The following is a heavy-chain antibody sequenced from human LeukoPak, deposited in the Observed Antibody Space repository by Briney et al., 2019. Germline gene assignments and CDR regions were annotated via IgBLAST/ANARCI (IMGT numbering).Heavy chain of an antibody. D-gene: IGHD3-22*01. CDR2: IYYSGST. Sequence: SETLSLTCTVSGGSISSYYWSWIRQPPGKGLDWIGYIYYSGSTNYNPSLKSRVTISVDTSKNQFSLKLSSVTAADTAVYYCARWWNYYDSSGSPAGGAFDIWGQGTMVTVSS. CDR1: GGSISSYY. J-gene: IGHJ3*02. CDR3: ARWWNYYDSSGSPAGGAFDI. V-gene: IGHV4-59*01.